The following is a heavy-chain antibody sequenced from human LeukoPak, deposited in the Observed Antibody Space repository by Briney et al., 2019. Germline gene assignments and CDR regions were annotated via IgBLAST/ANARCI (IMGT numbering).Heavy chain of an antibody. V-gene: IGHV3-23*01. CDR2: ISGSGGST. J-gene: IGHJ4*02. CDR3: AKVGYDILTGYSNFGY. D-gene: IGHD3-9*01. CDR1: GFTFSNYA. Sequence: GGSLRLSCAASGFTFSNYALSWVRQAPGKGLEWVPDISGSGGSTYYADSVKGRFTISRDNSKNTMYLQMNSLRAEDTAVYYCAKVGYDILTGYSNFGYWGQGTLVTVSS.